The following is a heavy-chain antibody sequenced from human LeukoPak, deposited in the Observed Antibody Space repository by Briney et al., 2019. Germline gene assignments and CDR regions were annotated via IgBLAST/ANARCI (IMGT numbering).Heavy chain of an antibody. CDR1: GFTFSSYG. V-gene: IGHV3-30*02. Sequence: GGSLRLSCAASGFTFSSYGMHWVRQAPGKGLEWVAFIRYDGSNKYYADSVKGRFTISRDNSKNTLYLQMNSLRAEDTAVYYCARDTSSWNNVMSYWGQGTLVTVSS. D-gene: IGHD6-13*01. CDR3: ARDTSSWNNVMSY. J-gene: IGHJ4*02. CDR2: IRYDGSNK.